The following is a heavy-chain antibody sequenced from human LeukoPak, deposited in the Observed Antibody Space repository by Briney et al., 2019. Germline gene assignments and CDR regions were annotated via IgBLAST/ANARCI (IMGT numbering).Heavy chain of an antibody. V-gene: IGHV4-4*02. CDR1: GGSVSSTNW. Sequence: SGTLSLTCGVSGGSVSSTNWWTWIRQPPGKGLEWIGEVHLDGRTNFNPSLKSRLTMSVDLSENHVSLKLTSVTAADTAVYYCAREGGFYRPLDYSGQGTLVTVSS. D-gene: IGHD6-25*01. CDR3: AREGGFYRPLDY. J-gene: IGHJ4*02. CDR2: VHLDGRT.